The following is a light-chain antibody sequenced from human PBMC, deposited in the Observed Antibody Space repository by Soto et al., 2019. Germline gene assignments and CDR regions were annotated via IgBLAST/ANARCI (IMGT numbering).Light chain of an antibody. CDR3: QQHRSAPPSWT. CDR2: GAS. Sequence: EIVLTQSPGTLSLPPGERATLSCRASQSVSNNYLAWYQHKPGQPPRLLIFGASSRATGIPDRFSGSGSGTDFTLTISRLEPEHFAVYYCQQHRSAPPSWTFGPGTKVEI. J-gene: IGKJ1*01. V-gene: IGKV3-20*01. CDR1: QSVSNNY.